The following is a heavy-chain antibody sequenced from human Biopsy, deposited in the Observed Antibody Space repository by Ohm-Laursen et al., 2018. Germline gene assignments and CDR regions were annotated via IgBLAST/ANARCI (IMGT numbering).Heavy chain of an antibody. CDR2: IDSSAAST. D-gene: IGHD3-22*01. V-gene: IGHV3-23*01. CDR1: GFTFSSYS. J-gene: IGHJ4*02. Sequence: SLRLSCTASGFTFSSYSMNWVRQAPGKGLDWVSSIDSSAASTFYADSVKGRFTISRDSSKNTLHLQMNSLRAEDTAVYYCAKDQGYYYDRSVYYYFDYWGQGTLVTVSS. CDR3: AKDQGYYYDRSVYYYFDY.